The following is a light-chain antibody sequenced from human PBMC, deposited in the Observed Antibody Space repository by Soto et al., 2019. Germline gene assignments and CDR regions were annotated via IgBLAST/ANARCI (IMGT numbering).Light chain of an antibody. CDR1: QSVSND. CDR2: GAS. V-gene: IGKV3-15*01. Sequence: EIVLTQSPATLSVSPGERATLSCRASQSVSNDLAWYQQQPGQAPRLLIYGASTTATGIPARFSGSGSGTEFTLTIDSLQSEDFAVYYCLHYKDWPQWTFGQWAKVDIK. CDR3: LHYKDWPQWT. J-gene: IGKJ1*01.